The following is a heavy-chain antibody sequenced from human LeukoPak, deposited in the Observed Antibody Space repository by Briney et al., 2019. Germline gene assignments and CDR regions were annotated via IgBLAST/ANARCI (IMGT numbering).Heavy chain of an antibody. J-gene: IGHJ4*02. CDR1: GFTFSDYY. CDR3: VRFYSSFWYVNGNY. Sequence: PGGSLRLSCAASGFTFSDYYMSWIRQAPGKGLEWVSFISSSGTTIHYADSVKGRFTISRDNAENSLYLQMNSLRAEDTAVYYCVRFYSSFWYVNGNYWGQGALVTVSS. V-gene: IGHV3-11*04. CDR2: ISSSGTTI. D-gene: IGHD6-19*01.